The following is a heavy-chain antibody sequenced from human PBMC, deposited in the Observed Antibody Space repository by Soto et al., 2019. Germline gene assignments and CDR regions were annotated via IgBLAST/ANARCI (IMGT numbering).Heavy chain of an antibody. CDR3: ARERGIAGAGPGGWFDP. Sequence: QVQLVQSGAEVKKPGASVKVSCRASGYTFTSYGISWVRQAPGQGLEWMGWISAYNGNTNYAQKLQGRVTMTTDTSTRPADMELRGRRSTDTAVYYGARERGIAGAGPGGWFDPWGQGTLVTVSS. J-gene: IGHJ5*02. CDR2: ISAYNGNT. CDR1: GYTFTSYG. D-gene: IGHD6-19*01. V-gene: IGHV1-18*01.